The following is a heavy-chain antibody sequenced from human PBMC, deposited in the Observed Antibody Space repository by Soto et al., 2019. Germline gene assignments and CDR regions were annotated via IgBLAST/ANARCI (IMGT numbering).Heavy chain of an antibody. CDR1: GFTFSSYG. CDR3: EKDQAVYSHYGMAF. D-gene: IGHD2-15*01. V-gene: IGHV3-30*18. J-gene: IGHJ6*02. Sequence: QVQLVESGGGVVQPGRSLRLSCAASGFTFSSYGMHWVRQAPGKGLEWVAVISYDGSNKYYADSMKGRFTISRDNSKNTLYLQMNSLRGEDTAVYYCEKDQAVYSHYGMAFWGQGTRVTVSS. CDR2: ISYDGSNK.